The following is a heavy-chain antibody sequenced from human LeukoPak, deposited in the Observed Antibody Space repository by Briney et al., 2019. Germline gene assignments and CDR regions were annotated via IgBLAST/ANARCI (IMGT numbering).Heavy chain of an antibody. D-gene: IGHD2-21*02. V-gene: IGHV3-7*03. CDR2: INQDGRKE. CDR3: ARDTSPYCGDDCYFDAFDL. CDR1: EFTFGRYW. Sequence: GGSLRLSCVASEFTFGRYWMTWVRQAPGEGLEWVANINQDGRKEHYVDSVKGRFTISRDNAKNFLYLQMNSLRAEDTAVYFCARDTSPYCGDDCYFDAFDLWGQGTMVTVSS. J-gene: IGHJ3*01.